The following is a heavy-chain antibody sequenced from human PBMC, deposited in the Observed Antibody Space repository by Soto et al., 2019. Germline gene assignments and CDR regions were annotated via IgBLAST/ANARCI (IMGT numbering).Heavy chain of an antibody. V-gene: IGHV3-11*01. CDR3: ARDPIYFGPPGYYFDY. CDR1: VFTFSDYY. D-gene: IGHD2-21*01. Sequence: GGSLRLSCAASVFTFSDYYMSWIRQAPGKGLEWVSYISSSGSTIYYADSVKGRFTISRDNAKNSLYLQMNSLRAEDTAVYYCARDPIYFGPPGYYFDYWGQGTLVTVSS. J-gene: IGHJ4*02. CDR2: ISSSGSTI.